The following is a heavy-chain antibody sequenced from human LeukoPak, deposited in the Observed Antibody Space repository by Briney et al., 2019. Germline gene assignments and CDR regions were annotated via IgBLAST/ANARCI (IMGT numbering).Heavy chain of an antibody. D-gene: IGHD4-11*01. V-gene: IGHV3-23*01. CDR1: GFSFSSHA. J-gene: IGHJ4*02. CDR2: ISGTGTDT. CDR3: ARGRNTFAY. Sequence: PGGSLRLSCAASGFSFSSHAMSWVRQAPEKGLELVSTISGTGTDTYYADSVKGRFTISRDSSTSTLHLQMNSLRAEDTAVYYCARGRNTFAYWSQGTLVTVSS.